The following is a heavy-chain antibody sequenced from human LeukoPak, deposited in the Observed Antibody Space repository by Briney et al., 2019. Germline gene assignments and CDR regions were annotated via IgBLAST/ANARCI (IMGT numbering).Heavy chain of an antibody. D-gene: IGHD3-10*01. Sequence: GESLKISCKGSGYSFTSYWIGWVRQMPGKGLEWMGIIYPGDSDTRYSPSFQGQVTISADKSISTAYLQWSSLKASDTAMYYCARTYYYGSGPGDAFDIWGQGTMVTVSS. J-gene: IGHJ3*02. CDR3: ARTYYYGSGPGDAFDI. CDR2: IYPGDSDT. V-gene: IGHV5-51*01. CDR1: GYSFTSYW.